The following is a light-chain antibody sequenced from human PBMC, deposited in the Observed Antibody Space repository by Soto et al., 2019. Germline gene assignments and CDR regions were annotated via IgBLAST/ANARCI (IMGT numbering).Light chain of an antibody. CDR2: DNY. CDR1: SSNIGNNY. CDR3: GTWDSSLSAVV. J-gene: IGLJ2*01. V-gene: IGLV1-51*01. Sequence: QSVLTQPPSVSAAPGQKVTISCSGSSSNIGNNYVSWYQQLPGTAPQLLIYDNYERPSGIPDRFSASKSGTSVTLGITGRQTGDEADYYCGTWDSSLSAVVFGGGTQLTVL.